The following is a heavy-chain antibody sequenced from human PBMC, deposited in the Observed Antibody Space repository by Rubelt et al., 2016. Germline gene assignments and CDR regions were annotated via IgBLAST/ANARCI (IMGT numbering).Heavy chain of an antibody. V-gene: IGHV1-2*02. J-gene: IGHJ4*02. CDR1: GYTFTGYY. CDR3: ARDLYKGPRWLVAY. CDR2: INPNSGGT. D-gene: IGHD6-19*01. Sequence: VQLVQSGAEVKKPGESLKVSCKGSGYTFTGYYMHWVRQAPGQGLEWMGWINPNSGGTNYAQKFQGRVTMTRDTSISTGNMELSRLRSDDTAVYYCARDLYKGPRWLVAYWGRGTLVTVSS.